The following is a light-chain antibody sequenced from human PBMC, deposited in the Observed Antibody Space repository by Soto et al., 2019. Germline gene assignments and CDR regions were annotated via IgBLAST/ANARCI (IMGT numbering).Light chain of an antibody. CDR1: QSVSTN. V-gene: IGKV3-15*01. Sequence: EIVMTQSPATLSVSPGERATLSCRASQSVSTNLAWYQQKPGQTPRLLIYGASTRATGVPASFSGSGSGTEFILTISSLQSEDFAVYYCQQYHRWPLTFGGGT. J-gene: IGKJ4*01. CDR3: QQYHRWPLT. CDR2: GAS.